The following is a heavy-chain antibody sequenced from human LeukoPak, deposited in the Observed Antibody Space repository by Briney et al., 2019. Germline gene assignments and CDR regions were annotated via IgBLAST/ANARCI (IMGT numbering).Heavy chain of an antibody. J-gene: IGHJ3*02. CDR1: GFTYSYYW. CDR3: AREGMWAFDI. CDR2: IKPDGSET. Sequence: GGSLRLSCAASGFTYSYYWMSWVRQTPGKGLEWVANIKPDGSETDYVDSVKGRFTISRDNAKNSLYLQMDSLRAEDTAVYYCAREGMWAFDIWGQGTMVTVSS. D-gene: IGHD6-13*01. V-gene: IGHV3-7*01.